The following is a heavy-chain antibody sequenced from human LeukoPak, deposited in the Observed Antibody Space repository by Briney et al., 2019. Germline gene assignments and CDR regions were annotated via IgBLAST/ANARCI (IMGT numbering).Heavy chain of an antibody. CDR1: GGTFSSYA. CDR3: ARDRAMQPGTQEQPHYYYGMDA. V-gene: IGHV1-69*04. CDR2: IIPILGIA. Sequence: GASVKVSCKASGGTFSSYAISWVRQAPGQGLEWMGRIIPILGIANYAQKFQGRVTITADKSTSTAYMELSSLRSEDTAVYYCARDRAMQPGTQEQPHYYYGMDAWGQGTTVTASS. D-gene: IGHD1/OR15-1a*01. J-gene: IGHJ6*02.